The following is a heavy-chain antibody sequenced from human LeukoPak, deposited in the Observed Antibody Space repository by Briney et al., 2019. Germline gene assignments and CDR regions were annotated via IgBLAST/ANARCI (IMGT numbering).Heavy chain of an antibody. D-gene: IGHD6-19*01. CDR1: KFTFSTYA. CDR2: ISYDGTNK. V-gene: IGHV3-30-3*01. J-gene: IGHJ4*02. Sequence: PGGSLRLSCTASKFTFSTYAMHWVRQAPGKGLEWVAAISYDGTNKYYADSVKGRINISRDNSKNTVYLQMSNVTAEDTAMYHCARDRGGSGWYYLDYWGQGTLVTVSS. CDR3: ARDRGGSGWYYLDY.